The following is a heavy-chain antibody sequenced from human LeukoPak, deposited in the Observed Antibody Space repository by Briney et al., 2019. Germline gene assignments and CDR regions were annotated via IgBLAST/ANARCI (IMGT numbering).Heavy chain of an antibody. J-gene: IGHJ1*01. CDR2: ISGSGGTT. D-gene: IGHD1-1*01. CDR1: GLMFSTYA. CDR3: VKNWRVTGPD. Sequence: PGGSLRLSCAASGLMFSTYAMSWVRQAPGKGLEWVSAISGSGGTTYYADSVKGRYTISRDNSKNTPYLQMNSLRAEDTAVYYCVKNWRVTGPDWGQGTLVTVSS. V-gene: IGHV3-23*01.